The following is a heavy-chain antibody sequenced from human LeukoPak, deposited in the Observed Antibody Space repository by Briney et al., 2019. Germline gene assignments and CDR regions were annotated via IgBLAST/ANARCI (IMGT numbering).Heavy chain of an antibody. CDR2: INTDGSST. CDR3: AGMYYFDY. Sequence: GESLRLSCAASGFTFRSYWMHWVRQAPGKGLVWVSHINTDGSSTSYADSVRGRFTISRDNAKNTLYLQMNSLRVEDTAVYYCAGMYYFDYWGQGTLVTVSA. V-gene: IGHV3-74*01. CDR1: GFTFRSYW. J-gene: IGHJ4*02.